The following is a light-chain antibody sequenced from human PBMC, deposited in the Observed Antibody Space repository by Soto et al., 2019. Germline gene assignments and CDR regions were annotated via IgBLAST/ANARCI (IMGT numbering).Light chain of an antibody. V-gene: IGKV1-33*01. J-gene: IGKJ3*01. CDR3: HQYDKYPQT. CDR1: HHIRDX. CDR2: DAS. Sequence: IQMTQSPSSLSASVXXXXXXXXXXSHHIRDXXXXXXXXXXXPPKLLIYDASNLQTGVPSRFSGSGSGTDFTFTISSLQPEDIATYFCHQYDKYPQTFGPGTKVDIK.